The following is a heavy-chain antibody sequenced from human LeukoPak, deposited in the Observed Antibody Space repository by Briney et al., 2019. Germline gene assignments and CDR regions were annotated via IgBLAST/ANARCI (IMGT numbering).Heavy chain of an antibody. D-gene: IGHD5-24*01. Sequence: SETLSLTCTVSGGSISRYYWNWIRQSAGKRLEWIGRIDPSGSTNYNPSLKSRVTMSVDTSTNQFSLKLISVTAADTAVYYCAVYGSEGRDGFWGQGTLVTVSS. CDR3: AVYGSEGRDGF. CDR2: IDPSGST. CDR1: GGSISRYY. V-gene: IGHV4-4*07. J-gene: IGHJ4*02.